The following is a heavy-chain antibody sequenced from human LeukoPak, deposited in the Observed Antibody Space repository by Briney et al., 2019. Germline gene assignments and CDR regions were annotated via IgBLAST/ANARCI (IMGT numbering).Heavy chain of an antibody. V-gene: IGHV3-30*18. D-gene: IGHD5-18*01. CDR3: AKGRGGDYSYGSYYLDF. CDR1: GFTFSSYG. Sequence: GGSLRLSCAASGFTFSSYGMHWVRQAPGKGLEWVAVISYDGSNKYYADSVKGRFTISRDNSKNTLYLQMNSLRAEDTAVYYCAKGRGGDYSYGSYYLDFWGQGTLVTVSS. J-gene: IGHJ4*02. CDR2: ISYDGSNK.